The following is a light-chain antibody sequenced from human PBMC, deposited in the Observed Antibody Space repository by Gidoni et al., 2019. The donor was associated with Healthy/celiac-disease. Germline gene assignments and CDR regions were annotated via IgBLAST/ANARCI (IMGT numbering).Light chain of an antibody. J-gene: IGKJ2*01. V-gene: IGKV1-33*01. CDR1: QDISNY. CDR3: QQYDNLLLYT. CDR2: DAS. Sequence: DIQMPPSPSSLSASVGDRVTITCQASQDISNYLNWYQQKPGKAPKLLIYDASNLETGVPSRFSGSGSGTDFTVTISSLQPEDMATYYCQQYDNLLLYTFGQGTKLEIK.